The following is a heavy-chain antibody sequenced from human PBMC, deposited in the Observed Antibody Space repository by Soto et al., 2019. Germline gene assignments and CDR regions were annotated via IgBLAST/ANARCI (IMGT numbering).Heavy chain of an antibody. Sequence: SETLSLTCTVSGGSISGISHSWGWIRQSPGQGLEWIGNIFYNGITYYNPSLKSRVTISADTSKNHFSLKMRSVTVADTAVYSCARLVTGPQYYIELWGQGTLVTVYS. J-gene: IGHJ4*02. CDR1: GGSISGISHS. D-gene: IGHD1-1*01. CDR2: IFYNGIT. CDR3: ARLVTGPQYYIEL. V-gene: IGHV4-39*02.